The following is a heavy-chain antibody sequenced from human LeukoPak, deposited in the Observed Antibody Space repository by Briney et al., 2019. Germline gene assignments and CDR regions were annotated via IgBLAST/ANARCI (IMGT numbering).Heavy chain of an antibody. CDR2: IYPGDSDT. CDR3: ARLPSYYYDSSGYQTPFDI. CDR1: GYSFTSYW. D-gene: IGHD3-22*01. V-gene: IGHV5-51*01. Sequence: TGESLKISCKGSGYSFTSYWIGWVRQMPGKGLEWMGIIYPGDSDTRYSPSFQGQVTISADKSISTAYLQWSSLKASDTAMYYCARLPSYYYDSSGYQTPFDIWGQGTMVTVSS. J-gene: IGHJ3*02.